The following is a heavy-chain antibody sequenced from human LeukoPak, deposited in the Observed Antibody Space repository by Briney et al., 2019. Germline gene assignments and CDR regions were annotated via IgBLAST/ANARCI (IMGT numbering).Heavy chain of an antibody. CDR2: IHYSGST. Sequence: SETLSLTCTVSGGSINSYYWSWIRQPPGRGLEWVGSIHYSGSTSYNPSLRSRVTISVDTSKNQFSLKLSSVTAADTAVYYCARRRSSDWGAFDIWGQGTMVTVSS. D-gene: IGHD2-21*02. CDR3: ARRRSSDWGAFDI. V-gene: IGHV4-59*08. CDR1: GGSINSYY. J-gene: IGHJ3*02.